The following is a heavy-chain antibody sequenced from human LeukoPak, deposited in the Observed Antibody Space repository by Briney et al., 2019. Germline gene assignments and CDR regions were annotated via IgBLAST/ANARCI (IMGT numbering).Heavy chain of an antibody. Sequence: GGSLRLSCAASGFTFSSYEMNWVRRAPGKGLEWVSYISSSGSTIYYADSVKGRFTISRDNAKNSLYLQMNSLRAEDTALYYCTRHGPDYYYDTSGYYYAGPDIWGQGTMVTVSS. CDR1: GFTFSSYE. CDR3: TRHGPDYYYDTSGYYYAGPDI. CDR2: ISSSGSTI. V-gene: IGHV3-48*03. D-gene: IGHD3-22*01. J-gene: IGHJ3*02.